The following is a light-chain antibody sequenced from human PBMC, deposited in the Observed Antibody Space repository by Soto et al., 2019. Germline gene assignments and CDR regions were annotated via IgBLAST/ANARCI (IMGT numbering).Light chain of an antibody. V-gene: IGLV2-14*01. J-gene: IGLJ1*01. CDR3: SSYTGSRTYV. CDR1: SSDVGTYNY. Sequence: QSVLTQPASVSGSPGQSITISCTGTSSDVGTYNYVSWYQQHPGKAPKLMIYEVSNRPSGVSNRFSGSKSGNTASLTISGLQAEDEAYYYCSSYTGSRTYVFGTGTKVT. CDR2: EVS.